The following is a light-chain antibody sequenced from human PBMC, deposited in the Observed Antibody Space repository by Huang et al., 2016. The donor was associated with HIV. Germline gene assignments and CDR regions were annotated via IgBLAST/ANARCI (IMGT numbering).Light chain of an antibody. CDR1: QSVSSN. CDR2: SAS. V-gene: IGKV3-15*01. Sequence: EILMTQSPATLSVSPGARATLACRASQSVSSNLAWYQQKPGQAPRLRIYSASSRATGIPVSFRCSGAEPELPFTPSRRPSEHLAVYYCQLNHNCPGHTFGQGTKLEIK. CDR3: QLNHNCPGHT. J-gene: IGKJ2*01.